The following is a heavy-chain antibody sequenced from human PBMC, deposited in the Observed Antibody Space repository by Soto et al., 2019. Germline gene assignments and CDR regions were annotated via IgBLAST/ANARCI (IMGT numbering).Heavy chain of an antibody. V-gene: IGHV4-39*01. CDR2: IYYSGST. Sequence: SETLSLTCTVSGGSISSSSYYWSWIRQPPGKGLEWIGSIYYSGSTYYNPSLKSRVTISVDTSKNQFSLKLSSVTAADTAVYYCARHQKTTVTTAGFDYWGQGTLVTVSS. D-gene: IGHD4-17*01. J-gene: IGHJ4*02. CDR3: ARHQKTTVTTAGFDY. CDR1: GGSISSSSYY.